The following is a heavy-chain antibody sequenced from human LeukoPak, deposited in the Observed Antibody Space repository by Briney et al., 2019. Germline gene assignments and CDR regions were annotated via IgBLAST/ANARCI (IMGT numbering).Heavy chain of an antibody. Sequence: ASVKVSFKASGYTFASYDINWVRQATGQGLEWMGWMNPNSGNTGYAQKFQGRVTMTRNTSISTAYMELSSLRSEDTAVYYCARGRDVLRYFDWLRYYYYGMDVWGQGTTVTVSS. CDR2: MNPNSGNT. J-gene: IGHJ6*02. CDR1: GYTFASYD. D-gene: IGHD3-9*01. V-gene: IGHV1-8*01. CDR3: ARGRDVLRYFDWLRYYYYGMDV.